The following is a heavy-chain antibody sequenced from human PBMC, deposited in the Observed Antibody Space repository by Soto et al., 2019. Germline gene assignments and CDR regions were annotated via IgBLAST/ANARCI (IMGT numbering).Heavy chain of an antibody. D-gene: IGHD2-2*01. Sequence: GGSLRLSCAASGFTFSSYSMNWVRQAPGKGLEWVSSISSTSNYIYYADSVKGRFTISRDNAKNSLYLQLNSLRAEDTAVYYCARVGYCTSTNCLSSDYWGQGTLVTVSS. V-gene: IGHV3-21*01. CDR3: ARVGYCTSTNCLSSDY. CDR2: ISSTSNYI. J-gene: IGHJ4*02. CDR1: GFTFSSYS.